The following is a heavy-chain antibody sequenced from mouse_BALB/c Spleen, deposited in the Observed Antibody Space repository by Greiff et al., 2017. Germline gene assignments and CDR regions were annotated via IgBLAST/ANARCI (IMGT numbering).Heavy chain of an antibody. D-gene: IGHD2-3*01. V-gene: IGHV3-2*02. CDR1: GYSITSDYA. Sequence: EVQLVESGPGLVKPSQSLSLTCTVTGYSITSDYAWNWIRQFPGNKLEWMGYISYSGSTSYNPSLKSRISITRDTSKNQFFLQLNSVTTEDTATYYCASNDGYYPFAYWGQGTLVTVSA. CDR2: ISYSGST. J-gene: IGHJ3*01. CDR3: ASNDGYYPFAY.